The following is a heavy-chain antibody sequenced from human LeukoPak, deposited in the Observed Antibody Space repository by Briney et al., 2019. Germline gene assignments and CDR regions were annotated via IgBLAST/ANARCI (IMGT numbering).Heavy chain of an antibody. CDR3: AIQGYCNSTSCYVDF. J-gene: IGHJ4*02. V-gene: IGHV5-51*01. CDR2: IYPDDSDA. CDR1: GYSFTTYW. Sequence: GASLQISCKASGYSFTTYWLAWVRQMRGKGLEWMGIIYPDDSDARYRPSFQGQVTISADKSISTAYLQWSSLKASDTAMYYCAIQGYCNSTSCYVDFWGQGTLVTVSS. D-gene: IGHD2-2*01.